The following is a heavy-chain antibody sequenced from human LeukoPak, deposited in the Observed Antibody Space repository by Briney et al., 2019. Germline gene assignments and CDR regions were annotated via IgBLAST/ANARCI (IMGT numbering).Heavy chain of an antibody. CDR1: GGTFSSYA. CDR3: ARDAPIAAADYYYYYMDV. J-gene: IGHJ6*03. D-gene: IGHD6-13*01. CDR2: IIPIFGTA. Sequence: SVKVSXKASGGTFSSYAISWMRQAHGQGLEWMGGIIPIFGTANYAQKFQGRVTITTDESTSTAYMELSSLRSEDTAVYYCARDAPIAAADYYYYYMDVWGKGTTVTVSS. V-gene: IGHV1-69*05.